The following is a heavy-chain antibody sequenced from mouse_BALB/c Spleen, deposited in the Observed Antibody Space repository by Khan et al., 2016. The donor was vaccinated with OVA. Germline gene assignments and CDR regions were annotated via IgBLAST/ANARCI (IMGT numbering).Heavy chain of an antibody. CDR2: VSTGGSYT. CDR1: GFTFSTYG. CDR3: ASSRFWSWFAP. J-gene: IGHJ3*01. V-gene: IGHV5-6*01. Sequence: EVELVESGGDLVKPGGSLKLSCAASGFTFSTYGMSWVRQAPDKRLEWVATVSTGGSYTYYPDSVKGRFTISRDNAKNTLYLQMSGLRSEDTAMYYCASSRFWSWFAPWGQGTLVTVSA.